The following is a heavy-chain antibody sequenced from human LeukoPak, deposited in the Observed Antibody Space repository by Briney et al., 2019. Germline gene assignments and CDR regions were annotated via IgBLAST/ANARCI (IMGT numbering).Heavy chain of an antibody. Sequence: SETLSLTCAVYGGSFSGYYWSWIRQPPGKGLEWIGEINHSGSTNYNPSLKSRVTISVDTSKNQFSLKLSSVTAADTAVYYCARGRIAAAGPWRYWGQRTLGTVSS. V-gene: IGHV4-34*01. J-gene: IGHJ4*02. CDR2: INHSGST. CDR1: GGSFSGYY. CDR3: ARGRIAAAGPWRY. D-gene: IGHD6-13*01.